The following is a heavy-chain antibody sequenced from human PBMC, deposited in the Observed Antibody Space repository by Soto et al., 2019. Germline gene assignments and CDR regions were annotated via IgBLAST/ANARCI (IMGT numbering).Heavy chain of an antibody. Sequence: PVESLRLSCVASGFTFSSFGMHGVRQAPGKGLEWVAVISYDGSNKYYADSVKGRFTISRDNSKNTLYLQMNSLRAEDTAVYYCAKDVGVGASDYWGQGT. CDR1: GFTFSSFG. CDR2: ISYDGSNK. J-gene: IGHJ4*02. D-gene: IGHD1-26*01. V-gene: IGHV3-30*18. CDR3: AKDVGVGASDY.